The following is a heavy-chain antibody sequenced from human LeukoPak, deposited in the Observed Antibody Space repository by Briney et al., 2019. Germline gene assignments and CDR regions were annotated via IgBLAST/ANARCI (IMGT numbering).Heavy chain of an antibody. Sequence: ASVKVSCKASGYTFTGYYMHWVRQAPGQGLKWMGWINPNGGGTNYAQKFQGRVTMTRDTSISTAYMELSRLRSDDTAVYYCAREVVAVAGTDYWGQGTLVTVSS. CDR2: INPNGGGT. D-gene: IGHD6-19*01. J-gene: IGHJ4*02. CDR3: AREVVAVAGTDY. V-gene: IGHV1-2*02. CDR1: GYTFTGYY.